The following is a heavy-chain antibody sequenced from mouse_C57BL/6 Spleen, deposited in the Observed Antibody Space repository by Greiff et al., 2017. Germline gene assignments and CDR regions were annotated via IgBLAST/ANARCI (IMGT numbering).Heavy chain of an antibody. Sequence: EVKLVESGGGLVKPGGSLKLSCAASGFTFSDYGMHWVRQAPEKGLEWVAYISSGSSTIYYADTVKGRFTISRDNAKNTLCLQMTSLRSEDTAMYYCARKLRRGGYAMDYWGQGTSVTVSS. D-gene: IGHD2-4*01. V-gene: IGHV5-17*01. CDR3: ARKLRRGGYAMDY. CDR1: GFTFSDYG. CDR2: ISSGSSTI. J-gene: IGHJ4*01.